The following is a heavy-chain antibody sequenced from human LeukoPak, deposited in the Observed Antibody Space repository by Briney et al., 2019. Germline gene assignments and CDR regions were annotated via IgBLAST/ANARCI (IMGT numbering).Heavy chain of an antibody. CDR1: GFTFSTYD. CDR2: IWYDGSDK. CDR3: ARDRYYGGNFAFDI. Sequence: GGSLRLSCAASGFTFSTYDIHWVRQAPGKELEWVAVIWYDGSDKYYADSVKGRFTISRDNSKNMVYLQLSSLRAEDSAVYYCARDRYYGGNFAFDIWGQGTMVIVSS. J-gene: IGHJ3*02. V-gene: IGHV3-33*01. D-gene: IGHD4-23*01.